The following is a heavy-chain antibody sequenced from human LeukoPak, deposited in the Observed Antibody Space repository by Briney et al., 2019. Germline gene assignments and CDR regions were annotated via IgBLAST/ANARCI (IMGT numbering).Heavy chain of an antibody. J-gene: IGHJ5*01. CDR3: AREDSGGHGTLHS. CDR2: ISSSGSHT. CDR1: GFIFSTYS. Sequence: PGGSLRLSCAASGFIFSTYSMNWVRQAPGKGLEWVSSISSSGSHTYYADSVKGRFTISRDNARNSLYLQINSLRAEDTAVYHCAREDSGGHGTLHSWGQGTLVTVSS. V-gene: IGHV3-21*01. D-gene: IGHD4-23*01.